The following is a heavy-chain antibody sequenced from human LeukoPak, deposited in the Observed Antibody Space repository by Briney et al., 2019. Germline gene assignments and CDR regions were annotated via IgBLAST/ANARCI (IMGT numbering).Heavy chain of an antibody. CDR1: GFTFSHAW. V-gene: IGHV3-15*01. Sequence: ARSLRLSCAASGFTFSHAWMSWVRQAPGKGLEWVGRIKSETDGGTTDYAAPVKGRFNISRDDSKNTLYLQMNSLRTEDTGVYFCTTEGDDIAEAWFDFWGQGTLVTVSS. D-gene: IGHD6-13*01. CDR2: IKSETDGGTT. J-gene: IGHJ4*02. CDR3: TTEGDDIAEAWFDF.